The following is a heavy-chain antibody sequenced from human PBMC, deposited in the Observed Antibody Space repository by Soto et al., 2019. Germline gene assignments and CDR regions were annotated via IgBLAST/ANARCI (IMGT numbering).Heavy chain of an antibody. Sequence: ASVKVSCKASGYTFTSYYMHWVRQAPGQGLEWMGIINPSGGSTSYAQKFQGRVTMTRDTSTSTVYMELSSLRSEDTAVYYCASKGYCGSTSCPYYYYYGMDVWGQGTTVTVSS. CDR3: ASKGYCGSTSCPYYYYYGMDV. V-gene: IGHV1-46*01. D-gene: IGHD2-2*01. CDR2: INPSGGST. J-gene: IGHJ6*02. CDR1: GYTFTSYY.